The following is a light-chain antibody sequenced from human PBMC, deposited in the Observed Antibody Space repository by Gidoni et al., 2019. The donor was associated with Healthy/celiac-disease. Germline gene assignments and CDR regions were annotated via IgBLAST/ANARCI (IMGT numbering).Light chain of an antibody. CDR2: VAS. CDR1: QGTSSY. CDR3: QQYYSYPS. V-gene: IGKV1-8*01. Sequence: ALRLTQSPSSFSATTGDRVTITCLASQGTSSYLAWYQQKTGKAPKLLIYVASSLQSGLPSRFSGSGSGKDFTLTISCLQSEDFATYYCQQYYSYPSFGGGTKVEIK. J-gene: IGKJ4*02.